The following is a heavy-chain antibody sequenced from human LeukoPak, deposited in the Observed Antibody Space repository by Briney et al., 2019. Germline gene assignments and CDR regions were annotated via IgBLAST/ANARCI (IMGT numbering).Heavy chain of an antibody. D-gene: IGHD3-22*01. CDR3: ARGGYYYDSSGYYDHDY. Sequence: GGSLRPSCAASGFTFDDYGMSWVRQAPGKGLEWVSGINWNGGSTGYADSVKGRFTISRDNAKNSLYLQMNSLRAEDTALYYCARGGYYYDSSGYYDHDYWGQGTLVTVSS. CDR1: GFTFDDYG. J-gene: IGHJ4*02. V-gene: IGHV3-20*04. CDR2: INWNGGST.